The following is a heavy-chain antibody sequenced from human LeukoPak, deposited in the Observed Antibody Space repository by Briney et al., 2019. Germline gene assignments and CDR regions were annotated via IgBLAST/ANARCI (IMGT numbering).Heavy chain of an antibody. CDR3: ASESGGEYYFDY. Sequence: PSETLSLTCTVSGGSISSSSYYWGWIRQPPGKGLEWIGSIYYSGSTYYNPSLKSRVTISVDTSKNQFSLKLSSVTAADTAVYYCASESGGEYYFDYWGQGTLVTVSS. J-gene: IGHJ4*02. D-gene: IGHD3-16*01. CDR2: IYYSGST. CDR1: GGSISSSSYY. V-gene: IGHV4-39*07.